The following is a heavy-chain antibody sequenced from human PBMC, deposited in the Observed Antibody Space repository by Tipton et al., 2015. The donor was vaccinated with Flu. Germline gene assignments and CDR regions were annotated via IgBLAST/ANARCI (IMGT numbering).Heavy chain of an antibody. CDR2: IYYTGST. D-gene: IGHD5-18*01. CDR3: ARCFVGYPHIY. V-gene: IGHV4-38-2*02. J-gene: IGHJ4*02. Sequence: TLSLTCSVSNYSITSGYYWGWIRQPPGKGLEWIGSIYYTGSTYYNPSLKSRVTISVDTSTNHFYLKVNSATAADTAVYYCARCFVGYPHIYWGQGRLVTVSS. CDR1: NYSITSGYY.